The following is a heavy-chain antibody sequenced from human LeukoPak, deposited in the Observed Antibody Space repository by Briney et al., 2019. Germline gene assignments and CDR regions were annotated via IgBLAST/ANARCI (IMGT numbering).Heavy chain of an antibody. CDR3: ARQVRYYDSSGHQGPKDYYYYGMDV. CDR1: GGSISSYY. V-gene: IGHV4-59*08. CDR2: IYYSGST. Sequence: SETLSLTCTVSGGSISSYYWSWIRQPPGKGLEWIGYIYYSGSTNYNPSLKSRVTISVDTSKNQFSLKLSSVTAADTAVYYCARQVRYYDSSGHQGPKDYYYYGMDVWGQGTTVTVSS. D-gene: IGHD3-22*01. J-gene: IGHJ6*02.